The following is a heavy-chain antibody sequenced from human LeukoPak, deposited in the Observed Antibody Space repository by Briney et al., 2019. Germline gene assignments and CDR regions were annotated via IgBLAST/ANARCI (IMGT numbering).Heavy chain of an antibody. V-gene: IGHV4-38-2*02. CDR3: GRDRATTVTTGAFDI. J-gene: IGHJ3*02. CDR1: GYSISSGYY. D-gene: IGHD4-11*01. CDR2: IYYSGST. Sequence: SETLSLACNVSGYSISSGYYWGWIRQPPGKGLEWIGSIYYSGSTYYNPSLKSRVSISVDTSKNQFSLKLSSVTAADTAVYYCGRDRATTVTTGAFDIWGQGTMVSVSS.